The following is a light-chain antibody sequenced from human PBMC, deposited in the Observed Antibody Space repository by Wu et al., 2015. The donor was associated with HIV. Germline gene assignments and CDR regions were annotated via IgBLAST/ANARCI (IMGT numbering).Light chain of an antibody. V-gene: IGKV1-39*01. Sequence: DIQMTQSPSSLSASAGDRVTITCRASQSINRYLNWYQQKPGKAPKLLIYGASNLQSGVPSRFSGSGSGTDYTLTISSLQPEDFATYYCQHSYNTPRTFGQGTKLEIK. CDR1: QSINRY. J-gene: IGKJ2*01. CDR2: GAS. CDR3: QHSYNTPRT.